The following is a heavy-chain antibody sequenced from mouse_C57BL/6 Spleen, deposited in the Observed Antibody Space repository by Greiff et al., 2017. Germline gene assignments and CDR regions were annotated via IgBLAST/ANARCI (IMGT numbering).Heavy chain of an antibody. Sequence: QVQLKQPGAELVRPGSSVKLSCKASGYTFTSYWMHWVKQRPIQGLEWIGNIDPSDSETHYTQKFKDKATLTVDKSSSTAYIQIRSLTSEDSAVDYCARYYSDYEAWFAYWGQGTLVTVSA. CDR3: ARYYSDYEAWFAY. D-gene: IGHD2-13*01. J-gene: IGHJ3*01. CDR2: IDPSDSET. CDR1: GYTFTSYW. V-gene: IGHV1-52*01.